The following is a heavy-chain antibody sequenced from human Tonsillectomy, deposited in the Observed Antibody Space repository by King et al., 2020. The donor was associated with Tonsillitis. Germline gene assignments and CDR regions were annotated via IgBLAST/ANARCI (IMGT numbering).Heavy chain of an antibody. CDR1: GFTFSIYS. CDR2: ISGNSGNI. V-gene: IGHV3-21*01. J-gene: IGHJ4*02. Sequence: VQLVESGGGLVRPGGSLKLSCAASGFTFSIYSMNWVRQAPGKGLEWVSSISGNSGNIYYADSVKGRFTLSRDNAKNSLYLQMNSLRAEDTAVYYCAHNFDYWGQGTLVTVSS. CDR3: AHNFDY.